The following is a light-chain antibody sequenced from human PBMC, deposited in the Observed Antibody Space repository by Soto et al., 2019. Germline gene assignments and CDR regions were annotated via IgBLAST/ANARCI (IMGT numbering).Light chain of an antibody. J-gene: IGKJ1*01. V-gene: IGKV3-20*01. CDR2: GAS. CDR1: QSVGTSY. Sequence: EIVLTQSPGSLSLSPGERATLSCRTSQSVGTSYLAWYQQKPGQAPRLLIYGASSRATGIPDRFSGSGSGTDFTLTISRLESEDFAVYYFQQYGNSRAFGQGTKVEIK. CDR3: QQYGNSRA.